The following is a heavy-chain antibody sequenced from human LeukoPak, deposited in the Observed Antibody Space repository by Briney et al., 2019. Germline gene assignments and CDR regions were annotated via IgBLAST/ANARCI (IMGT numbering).Heavy chain of an antibody. Sequence: PSETLSLTCTVSGGSISSYYWSWIRQPPGKGLEWIGYIYYSGSTNYNPSLKSRVTISVDTSKNQFSLKLSSVTAADTAVYYCARHGGWGTGKTDYWGQGTLVTVSS. J-gene: IGHJ4*02. CDR2: IYYSGST. CDR3: ARHGGWGTGKTDY. D-gene: IGHD6-19*01. V-gene: IGHV4-59*08. CDR1: GGSISSYY.